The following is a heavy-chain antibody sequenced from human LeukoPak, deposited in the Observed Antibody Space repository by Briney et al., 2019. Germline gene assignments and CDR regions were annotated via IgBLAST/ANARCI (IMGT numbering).Heavy chain of an antibody. CDR2: ISSSGSTI. V-gene: IGHV3-11*01. D-gene: IGHD4-17*01. CDR1: GFTFSDYY. CDR3: AKGTVTTFLDYYYYGMDV. Sequence: GGSLRLSCAASGFTFSDYYMSWIRQAPGKGLEWVSYISSSGSTIYYADSVKGRFTISRDNAKNSLYLQMNSLRAEDTALYYCAKGTVTTFLDYYYYGMDVWGQGTTVTVSS. J-gene: IGHJ6*02.